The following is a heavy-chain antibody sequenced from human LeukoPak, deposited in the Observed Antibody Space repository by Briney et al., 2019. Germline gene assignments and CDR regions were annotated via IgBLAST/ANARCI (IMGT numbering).Heavy chain of an antibody. CDR2: VYPTDSTI. Sequence: GESLKISCKGPEYDFANYWIGWVRQVTGRGLEWVGSVYPTDSTIHYSPSFQGRVTISIDRSVSTAYLQWTSLKASDSAMYFCARRRYFDTYLDPWGQGTLVTVSS. D-gene: IGHD2/OR15-2a*01. CDR3: ARRRYFDTYLDP. J-gene: IGHJ5*02. CDR1: EYDFANYW. V-gene: IGHV5-51*01.